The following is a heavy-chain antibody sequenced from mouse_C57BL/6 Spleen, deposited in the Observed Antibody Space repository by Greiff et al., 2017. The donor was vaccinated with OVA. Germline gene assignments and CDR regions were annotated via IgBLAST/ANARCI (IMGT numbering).Heavy chain of an antibody. CDR1: GYTFTSYW. CDR3: AASGTVYFDY. V-gene: IGHV1-64*01. J-gene: IGHJ2*01. D-gene: IGHD4-1*01. Sequence: QVQLQQPGAELVKPGASVKLSCKASGYTFTSYWMHWVKQRPGQGLEWIGMIHPDSGSTNYNEKFKSKATLTVDKSSSTAYMQLSSLTSEDSAVYYCAASGTVYFDYWGQGTTLTVSS. CDR2: IHPDSGST.